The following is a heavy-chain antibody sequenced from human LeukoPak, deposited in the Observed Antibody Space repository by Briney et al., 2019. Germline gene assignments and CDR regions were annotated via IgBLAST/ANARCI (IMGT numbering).Heavy chain of an antibody. Sequence: PGGSLRLSCAASGFTFSSYWMHWVRQAPGKGLVWVSRINSDGSSTSYADSVKGRFTISSDNAKNTLYLQMNSLRAEDTAVYYCARATYYYGSGSYYRGVDYWGQGTLVTVSS. CDR3: ARATYYYGSGSYYRGVDY. V-gene: IGHV3-74*01. CDR2: INSDGSST. J-gene: IGHJ4*02. CDR1: GFTFSSYW. D-gene: IGHD3-10*01.